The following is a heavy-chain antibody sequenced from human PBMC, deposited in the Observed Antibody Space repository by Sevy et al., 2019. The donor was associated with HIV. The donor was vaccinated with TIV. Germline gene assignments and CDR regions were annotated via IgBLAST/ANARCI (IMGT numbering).Heavy chain of an antibody. CDR1: GFTFSSHW. J-gene: IGHJ6*02. CDR3: ARGTGGIGMDV. V-gene: IGHV3-7*01. Sequence: GGSLRLSCAASGFTFSSHWMSWVRQAPGKGLEWVANIKQDGSEKYYVDSVKGRFTISRVNAKNSLSLQMNSLRAEDTAVYYCARGTGGIGMDVWGQGTTVTVSS. D-gene: IGHD6-13*01. CDR2: IKQDGSEK.